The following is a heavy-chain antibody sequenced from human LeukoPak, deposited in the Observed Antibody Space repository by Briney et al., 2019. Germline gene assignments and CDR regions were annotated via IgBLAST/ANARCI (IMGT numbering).Heavy chain of an antibody. V-gene: IGHV4-59*01. D-gene: IGHD5-18*01. Sequence: PSETLSLTCTVSGGSICSYYWSWIRQPPGKGLEWIGYIYYGGSTNYNPSLKSRVTISVDTSKNQFSLKLSSVTAADTAVYYCVSGPRYSYGYSYWGQGTLVTVSS. J-gene: IGHJ4*02. CDR2: IYYGGST. CDR1: GGSICSYY. CDR3: VSGPRYSYGYSY.